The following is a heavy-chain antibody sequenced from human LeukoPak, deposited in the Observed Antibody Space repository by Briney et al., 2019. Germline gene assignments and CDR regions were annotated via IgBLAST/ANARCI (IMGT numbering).Heavy chain of an antibody. CDR2: VYYSGST. V-gene: IGHV4-31*11. CDR3: ARGTEMRGLKGNWFDP. J-gene: IGHJ5*02. Sequence: SRTLSLTSGVSGDSISSDYSYWTWIRQVPGKGLEWIGCVYYSGSTFYNPSLRSRVTISKDTSKNHFSLKLKSVTAADTAVYYCARGTEMRGLKGNWFDPWGQGSLVTVSS. CDR1: GDSISSDYSY. D-gene: IGHD3-10*01.